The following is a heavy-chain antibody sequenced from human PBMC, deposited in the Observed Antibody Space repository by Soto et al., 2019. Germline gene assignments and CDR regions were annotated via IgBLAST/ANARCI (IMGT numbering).Heavy chain of an antibody. J-gene: IGHJ4*02. CDR1: GYTFTNSE. CDR2: ISVNNGNT. D-gene: IGHD2-21*02. Sequence: QVQLVQSGAEVRKPGASVKVSCKASGYTFTNSEITWVRQAPGEGLEWMGCISVNNGNTNYAQKLQGRVTMTTDTSTSTAYMELRSLRSDDTAVYYCARGLGDCGGDCYPYYFYYWGQGTLVTVSS. CDR3: ARGLGDCGGDCYPYYFYY. V-gene: IGHV1-18*04.